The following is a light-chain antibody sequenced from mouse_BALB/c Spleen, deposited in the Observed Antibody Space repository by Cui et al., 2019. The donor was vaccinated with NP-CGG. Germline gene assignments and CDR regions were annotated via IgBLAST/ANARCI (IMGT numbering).Light chain of an antibody. CDR1: IGAVTTSNY. J-gene: IGLJ1*01. Sequence: QAVVPQESALTTSPGERVTLTCRSSIGAVTTSNYANWVQEKPDHLFTGLIGGTNNRAPGIPARFSGSLIGDKAALTITGAQTEDEAIYFCALWYSNHWVFGGGTKLTVL. V-gene: IGLV1*01. CDR2: GTN. CDR3: ALWYSNHWV.